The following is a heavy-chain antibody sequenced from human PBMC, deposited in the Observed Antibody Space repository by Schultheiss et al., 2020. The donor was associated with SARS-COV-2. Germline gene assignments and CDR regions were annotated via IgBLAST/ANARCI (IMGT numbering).Heavy chain of an antibody. D-gene: IGHD6-13*01. CDR1: GFSLSTSGMR. V-gene: IGHV4-61*08. Sequence: SGPTLVKPTQTLTLTCTFSGFSLSTSGMRVSWIRQPPGKGLEWIGYIYYSGSTNYNPSLKSRVTMSVDTSKNQFSLKLSSVTAADTAVYYCARDAPIELAIAAAGTYYYGMDVWGQGTTVTVSS. J-gene: IGHJ6*02. CDR3: ARDAPIELAIAAAGTYYYGMDV. CDR2: IYYSGST.